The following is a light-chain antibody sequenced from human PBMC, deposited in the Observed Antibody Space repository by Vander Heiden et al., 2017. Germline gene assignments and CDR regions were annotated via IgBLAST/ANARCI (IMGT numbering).Light chain of an antibody. Sequence: DNQMTQSPSSLSAAVRDRVAITCRASQSISSYLNWYQQKPGKAPKLLIYAASSLHSGVPSRFSGSGSGTDFTLTISSLQPEDFATYYCQQSDSTPRTFGQGTKVEIK. V-gene: IGKV1-39*01. CDR3: QQSDSTPRT. CDR2: AAS. J-gene: IGKJ1*01. CDR1: QSISSY.